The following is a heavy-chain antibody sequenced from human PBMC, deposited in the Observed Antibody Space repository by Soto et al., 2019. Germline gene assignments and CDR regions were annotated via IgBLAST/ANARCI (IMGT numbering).Heavy chain of an antibody. CDR1: GFTFSSYG. Sequence: QVQLVESGGGVVQPGRSLRLSCAASGFTFSSYGMHWVRQAPGKGLEWVAIISYDGSNKYYADSGKGRFTISRDNSKNTLYLQMNSLRAEDTAVDYCAKDLRRRVVTAPMDYWGQGTLVTVSS. CDR3: AKDLRRRVVTAPMDY. CDR2: ISYDGSNK. J-gene: IGHJ4*02. D-gene: IGHD2-21*02. V-gene: IGHV3-30*18.